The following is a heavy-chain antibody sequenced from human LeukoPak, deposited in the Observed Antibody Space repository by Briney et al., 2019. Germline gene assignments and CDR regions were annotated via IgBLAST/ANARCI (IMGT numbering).Heavy chain of an antibody. Sequence: KPGRSLRLSSAASGFTFSSYTMNSVPQAPGKRLEWVSSMSSSSSYMYYADSVKDRVTISRDNAKNSLYLQMNSLRAEDTAVYYCAREATYYNILTGYNLYYFDYWGQGTLVTVSS. CDR3: AREATYYNILTGYNLYYFDY. CDR2: MSSSSSYM. V-gene: IGHV3-21*01. J-gene: IGHJ4*02. CDR1: GFTFSSYT. D-gene: IGHD3-9*01.